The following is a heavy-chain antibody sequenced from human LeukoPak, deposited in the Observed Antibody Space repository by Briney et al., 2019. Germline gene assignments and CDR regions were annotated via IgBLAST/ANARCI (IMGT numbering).Heavy chain of an antibody. CDR2: ISYDGSNK. Sequence: GWSLRLSCAASGFTFSSYGMHWVRQAPGKGLEWVAVISYDGSNKYYADSVKGRFTISRDNSKNTLYLQMNSLRAEDTAVYYCAKRSPSLAYYYYYYMDVWGKGTTVTVSS. J-gene: IGHJ6*03. CDR1: GFTFSSYG. CDR3: AKRSPSLAYYYYYYMDV. D-gene: IGHD1-26*01. V-gene: IGHV3-30*18.